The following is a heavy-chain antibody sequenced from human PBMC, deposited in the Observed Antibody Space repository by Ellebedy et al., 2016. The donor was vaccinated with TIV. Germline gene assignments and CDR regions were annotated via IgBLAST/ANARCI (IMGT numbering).Heavy chain of an antibody. Sequence: GESLKISCAASGFTFSSYEMNWVRQAPGKGLEWVSCITNSGSTVYYADSVKGRFTISRGDSKNTLSLQMNSLRAEDTAVYYCAKAGTRGSYYFDYWGQGALVTVSS. V-gene: IGHV3-48*03. J-gene: IGHJ4*02. CDR2: ITNSGSTV. CDR3: AKAGTRGSYYFDY. CDR1: GFTFSSYE. D-gene: IGHD6-19*01.